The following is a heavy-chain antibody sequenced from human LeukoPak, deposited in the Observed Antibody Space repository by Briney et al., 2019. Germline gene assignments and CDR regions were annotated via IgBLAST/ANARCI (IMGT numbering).Heavy chain of an antibody. V-gene: IGHV3-23*01. CDR2: VSGGGGTT. CDR3: AKGGGSAWYYFDY. D-gene: IGHD6-19*01. J-gene: IGHJ4*02. Sequence: GGSLRLSCAASGFTFSTYAMTWVRQGPEKGLEWVSTVSGGGGTTHYADSVKGRFTISRDNSKNTLSLQMNSLRAEDTAVYYCAKGGGSAWYYFDYWGQGTLVTVSS. CDR1: GFTFSTYA.